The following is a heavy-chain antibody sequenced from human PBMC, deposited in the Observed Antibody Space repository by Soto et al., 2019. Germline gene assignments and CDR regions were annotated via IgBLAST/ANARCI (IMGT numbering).Heavy chain of an antibody. CDR1: GGSFGGYY. CDR2: IYYSGTT. D-gene: IGHD3-16*01. J-gene: IGHJ6*02. Sequence: SETLSLTCAVYGGSFGGYYGAWIRQPPGKGLEWIGNIYYSGTTYYNPSLKSRVTISVDTSKNQFSLKLSSVTAADTAVYYCARHKGGYYSGVDVWGQGTTVTVSS. V-gene: IGHV4-34*01. CDR3: ARHKGGYYSGVDV.